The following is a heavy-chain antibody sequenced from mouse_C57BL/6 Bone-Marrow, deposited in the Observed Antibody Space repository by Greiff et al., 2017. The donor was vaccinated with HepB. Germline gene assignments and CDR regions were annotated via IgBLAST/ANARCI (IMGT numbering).Heavy chain of an antibody. D-gene: IGHD2-1*01. J-gene: IGHJ1*03. V-gene: IGHV1-64*01. CDR3: EREREALGYGNYDWYFDV. CDR2: IHPNSGST. Sequence: QVQLQQPGAELVKPGASVKLSCKASGYTFTSYWMHWVKQRPGQGLEWIGMIHPNSGSTNYNEKFKSKATLTVDKSSSTAYMQLSSLTSEDSAVYYCEREREALGYGNYDWYFDVWGTGTTVTVSS. CDR1: GYTFTSYW.